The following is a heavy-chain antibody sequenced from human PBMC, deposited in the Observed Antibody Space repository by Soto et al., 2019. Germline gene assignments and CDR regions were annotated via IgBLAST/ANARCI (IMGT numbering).Heavy chain of an antibody. J-gene: IGHJ6*02. CDR1: GFSLRTSAVG. V-gene: IGHV2-5*02. CDR3: TLINHAEYYCGMDV. CDR2: IYWDDDK. Sequence: QITLKESGPTLVTPTQTLTLTCTFSGFSLRTSAVGVGWIRQPPGKALEWLALIYWDDDKRYSPSLKSRLTNTKDTYKNQVVLTMTNVDPVDTATYYCTLINHAEYYCGMDVWGQGTTVTVSS.